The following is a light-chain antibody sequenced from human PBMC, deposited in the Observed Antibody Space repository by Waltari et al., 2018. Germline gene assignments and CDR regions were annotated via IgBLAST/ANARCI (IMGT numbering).Light chain of an antibody. CDR3: SSYAGNHKLV. J-gene: IGLJ2*01. CDR1: SLHVGAYHH. Sequence: QSALTQPPSASGSPGQSVTISCPGTSLHVGAYHHAPWYQHHPGKGPKLIIYDVDHRPSGVPDRFSGSKSGNTASLTVSGLQAEDEADYYCSSYAGNHKLVFGGGTELAVL. CDR2: DVD. V-gene: IGLV2-8*01.